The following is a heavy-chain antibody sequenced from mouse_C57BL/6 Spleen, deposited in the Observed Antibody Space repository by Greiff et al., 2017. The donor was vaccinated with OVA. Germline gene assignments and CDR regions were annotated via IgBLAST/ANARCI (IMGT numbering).Heavy chain of an antibody. V-gene: IGHV1-69*01. CDR2: IDPSDSYT. CDR3: ARSDYYGSSHFDY. D-gene: IGHD1-1*01. J-gene: IGHJ2*01. Sequence: QVQLQQPGAELVMPGASVKLSCKASGYTFTSYWMHWVKQRPGRGLEWIGEIDPSDSYTNYNQKFKGKSTLTVDKSSSTAYMQLSSLTSEDSAVYYCARSDYYGSSHFDYWGQGTTLTVSS. CDR1: GYTFTSYW.